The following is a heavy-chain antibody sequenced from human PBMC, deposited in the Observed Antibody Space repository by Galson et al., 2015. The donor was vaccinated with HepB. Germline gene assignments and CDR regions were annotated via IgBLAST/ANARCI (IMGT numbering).Heavy chain of an antibody. J-gene: IGHJ5*02. CDR2: ISSSGSTI. D-gene: IGHD3-3*01. V-gene: IGHV3-11*01. Sequence: LRLSCAASGFPFSDYYMSWIRQAPGKGLEWVSYISSSGSTIYYADSVKGRFTISRDNAKNSLYLQMNSLRAEDTAVYYCARDCFWSGYYWGWFDPWGQGTLVTVSS. CDR1: GFPFSDYY. CDR3: ARDCFWSGYYWGWFDP.